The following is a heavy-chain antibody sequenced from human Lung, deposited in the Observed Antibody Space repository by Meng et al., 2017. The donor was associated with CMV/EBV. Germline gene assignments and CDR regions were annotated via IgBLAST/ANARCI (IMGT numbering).Heavy chain of an antibody. V-gene: IGHV4-4*02. J-gene: IGHJ4*02. Sequence: QLQEPGPGLVTPSVTLSLTCAVSVGSISSRYWWSWVRQPPGKGLEWIGEIYHSGSTNYNPSLKSRVTISVDKSKNQFSLKLSSVTAADTAVYYCASFPPPGKQWLVTDYWGQGTLVTVSS. CDR2: IYHSGST. CDR1: VGSISSRYW. CDR3: ASFPPPGKQWLVTDY. D-gene: IGHD6-19*01.